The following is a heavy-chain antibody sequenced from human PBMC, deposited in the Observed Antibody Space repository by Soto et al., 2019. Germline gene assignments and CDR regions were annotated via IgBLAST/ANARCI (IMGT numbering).Heavy chain of an antibody. CDR1: GYSITRGHW. J-gene: IGHJ4*02. D-gene: IGHD2-21*02. CDR3: ARNGDYSLEY. V-gene: IGHV4-4*02. Sequence: SDTLALTCAVSGYSITRGHWWSWVRQSPDKGLEWIGEILHSGESTYNPSLRRRVTMSVDKSKNQFSLKLTPVTAADTAVYYCARNGDYSLEYWGQGTLVTVSS. CDR2: ILHSGES.